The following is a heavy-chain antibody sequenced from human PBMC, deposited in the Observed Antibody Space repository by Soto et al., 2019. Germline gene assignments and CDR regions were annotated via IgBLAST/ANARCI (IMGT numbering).Heavy chain of an antibody. D-gene: IGHD3-16*01. CDR1: GFSLTTRGVG. CDR2: IYWDDDK. J-gene: IGHJ5*02. Sequence: QITLKESGPTLVKPTQTLTLTCTFSGFSLTTRGVGVGWIRQPPGKALECLALIYWDDDKRYSPSLQSRLSTPNDTSKHPVVLTMTNVDPVDTATYYCAHIPNYYQYDWFDPWGQGTLVSVSS. V-gene: IGHV2-5*02. CDR3: AHIPNYYQYDWFDP.